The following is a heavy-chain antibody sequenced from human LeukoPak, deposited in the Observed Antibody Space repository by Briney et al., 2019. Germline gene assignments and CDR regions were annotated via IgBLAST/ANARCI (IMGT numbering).Heavy chain of an antibody. CDR3: ARDYPGSYYYDSSGYPGAFDI. Sequence: GGSLRLSCAASGFTFSSYAMHWVRQAPGKGPEWVAVISYDGSNKYYADSVKGRFTISRDNSKNTLYLQMNSLRAEDTAVYYCARDYPGSYYYDSSGYPGAFDIWGQGTMVTVSS. D-gene: IGHD3-22*01. CDR1: GFTFSSYA. CDR2: ISYDGSNK. J-gene: IGHJ3*02. V-gene: IGHV3-30-3*01.